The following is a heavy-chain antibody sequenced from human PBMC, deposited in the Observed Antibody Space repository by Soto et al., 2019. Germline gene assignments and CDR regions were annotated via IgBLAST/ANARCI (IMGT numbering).Heavy chain of an antibody. V-gene: IGHV3-21*01. CDR2: ISSCSSYI. CDR1: GFTFSSYS. CDR3: ARGGYSSGWLNY. D-gene: IGHD6-19*01. J-gene: IGHJ4*02. Sequence: EVQLVESGGGLVKPGGSLRLSCAASGFTFSSYSMNWVRQAPGKGLEWVSSISSCSSYIYYADSVKGRFTISRDNAKNSLYLQMNSLRAEDTAVYYCARGGYSSGWLNYWGQGTLVTVSS.